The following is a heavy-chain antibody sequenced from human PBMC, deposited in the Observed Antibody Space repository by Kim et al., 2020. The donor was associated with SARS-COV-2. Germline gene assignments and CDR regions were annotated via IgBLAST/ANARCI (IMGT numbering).Heavy chain of an antibody. CDR1: GYNFANYW. Sequence: GESLKISCKGSGYNFANYWIAWVRQMPGKGLEWMGIINPANSHTRYTPSFQGQVTISADNSISTAYLHWSSLKASDTAMYYCARHRAAGGGYYYGMDVWGQGTTVTVFS. V-gene: IGHV5-51*01. CDR2: INPANSHT. J-gene: IGHJ6*02. D-gene: IGHD6-13*01. CDR3: ARHRAAGGGYYYGMDV.